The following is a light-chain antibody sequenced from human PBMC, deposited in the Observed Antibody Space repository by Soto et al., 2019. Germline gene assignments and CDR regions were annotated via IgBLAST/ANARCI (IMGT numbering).Light chain of an antibody. CDR3: QHRSNWPLT. CDR2: DAS. V-gene: IGKV3-11*01. CDR1: QSVSSY. Sequence: EIVLTQSPATLSLSPGERATLSCRASQSVSSYLAWLQQKPGQAPRLLIYDASNRAPAIPSRFSGSGSGTDFTLTINSLEAEDSAIYFCQHRSNWPLTFGGGTRVEIK. J-gene: IGKJ4*01.